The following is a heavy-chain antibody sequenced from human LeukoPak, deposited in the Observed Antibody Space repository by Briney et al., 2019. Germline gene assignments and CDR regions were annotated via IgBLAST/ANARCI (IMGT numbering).Heavy chain of an antibody. J-gene: IGHJ6*02. V-gene: IGHV3-66*01. CDR3: ASPTSAYYYYYGMDV. Sequence: PGGSLRLSCAASGFTVSSNYMSWVRQAPGKGLEWVSVIYSGGSTYYADSVKGRFTISRDNSKNTLYLQMNSLRAEDTAVYYCASPTSAYYYYYGMDVWGQGTTVTVSS. CDR2: IYSGGST. CDR1: GFTVSSNY.